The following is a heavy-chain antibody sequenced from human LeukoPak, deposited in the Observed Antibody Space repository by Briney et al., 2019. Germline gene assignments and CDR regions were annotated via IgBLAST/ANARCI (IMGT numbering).Heavy chain of an antibody. CDR1: GFTFSSYA. CDR3: VKSAKGYYDSTAYYEG. J-gene: IGHJ4*02. Sequence: GGSLRLSCAASGFTFSSYAMSWVRQAPGKGLEWVSGISGSGGSTYYADSVKGRFTISRDNSKNTLYLQMNSLRAEDTAVYYCVKSAKGYYDSTAYYEGWGQGTLVTVSS. CDR2: ISGSGGST. D-gene: IGHD3-22*01. V-gene: IGHV3-23*01.